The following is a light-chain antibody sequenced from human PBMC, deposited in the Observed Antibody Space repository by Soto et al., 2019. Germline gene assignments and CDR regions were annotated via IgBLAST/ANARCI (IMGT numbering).Light chain of an antibody. J-gene: IGLJ1*01. Sequence: QSVLTQPASVSGSPGQSITISCTGTSSVVGSYNLVSWYQQHPGKAPKLMIYEGSERPSGVSNRFSGSKSGNTASLTISGLQAEDEADYYCCSYAGSSTYVFGTGTKVTVL. CDR1: SSVVGSYNL. V-gene: IGLV2-23*01. CDR2: EGS. CDR3: CSYAGSSTYV.